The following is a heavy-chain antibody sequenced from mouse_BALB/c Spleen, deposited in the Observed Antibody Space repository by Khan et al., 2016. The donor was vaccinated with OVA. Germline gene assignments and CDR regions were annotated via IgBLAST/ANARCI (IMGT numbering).Heavy chain of an antibody. J-gene: IGHJ4*01. D-gene: IGHD1-1*01. V-gene: IGHV3-2*02. CDR1: GYSITSNYA. CDR3: ARGNYYGYAMDY. Sequence: EVQLQESGPGLVKPSQSLSLTCTVTGYSITSNYAWNWIRQFPGNKLEWMGYISYSGTTSYNPSLKSRISITRDTSKNQVFLRLNSVTTEDTATYYCARGNYYGYAMDYWGQGTSVTVSS. CDR2: ISYSGTT.